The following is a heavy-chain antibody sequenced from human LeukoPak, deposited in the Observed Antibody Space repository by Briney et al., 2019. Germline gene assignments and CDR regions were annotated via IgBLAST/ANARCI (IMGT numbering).Heavy chain of an antibody. CDR1: GLTFSNYT. CDR3: ARGEQQWLIPFDD. J-gene: IGHJ4*02. V-gene: IGHV3-23*01. D-gene: IGHD6-19*01. CDR2: ISGSGRST. Sequence: GGSLRLSCAASGLTFSNYTMSWVRQAPGKGLEWVSSISGSGRSTYYADSVKGQFTFSRDNPKNTLYLQMNSLRAEDTAIYYCARGEQQWLIPFDDWGQGTLVTVSS.